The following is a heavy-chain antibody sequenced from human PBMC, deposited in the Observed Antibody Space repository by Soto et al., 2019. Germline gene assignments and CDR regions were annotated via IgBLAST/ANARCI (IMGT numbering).Heavy chain of an antibody. D-gene: IGHD2-15*01. CDR1: GYTFTSYC. J-gene: IGHJ6*02. V-gene: IGHV5-51*01. CDR3: ARHKGYCSSTSCYGMDV. Sequence: GESVKISCEGSGYTFTSYCVAWVRQMPWKGLEWVGSIYPGDSDSRYNPSVRGQVTISADRSISTAYLQWNSLKASDTAMYFCARHKGYCSSTSCYGMDVWGQGTTVTVSS. CDR2: IYPGDSDS.